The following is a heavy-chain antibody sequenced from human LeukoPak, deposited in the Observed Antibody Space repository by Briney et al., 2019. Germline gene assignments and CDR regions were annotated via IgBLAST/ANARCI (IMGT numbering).Heavy chain of an antibody. CDR3: ARESVLVGATDPFDY. V-gene: IGHV4-59*01. Sequence: SETLSLTCTVSGGSISSYYWSWIRQPPGKGLEWIGYIYYSGSTNYNPSLKSRVTISVDTSKNQFSLKLSSVTAADTAVYYCARESVLVGATDPFDYWGQGTLVTVSS. CDR2: IYYSGST. J-gene: IGHJ4*02. D-gene: IGHD1-26*01. CDR1: GGSISSYY.